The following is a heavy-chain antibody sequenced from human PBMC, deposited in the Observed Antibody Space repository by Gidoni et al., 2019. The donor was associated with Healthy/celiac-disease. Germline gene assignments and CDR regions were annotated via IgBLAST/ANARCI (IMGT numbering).Heavy chain of an antibody. V-gene: IGHV6-1*01. CDR3: ARGLYSPQNYYGMDV. CDR1: GECVSSNSAA. D-gene: IGHD5-12*01. J-gene: IGHJ6*02. CDR2: TYYRSNWYN. Sequence: QVQLQQSGPGLVKPSQTLSLTCVISGECVSSNSAAWNWIRQSPSRGLEWLGRTYYRSNWYNGYAVSVKSRITINPDTSKIQFSLQLNSVTTEDTAVYYCARGLYSPQNYYGMDVWGQGTTVTVSS.